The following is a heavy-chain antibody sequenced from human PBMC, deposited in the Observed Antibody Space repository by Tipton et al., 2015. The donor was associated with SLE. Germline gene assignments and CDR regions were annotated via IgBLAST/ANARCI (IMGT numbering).Heavy chain of an antibody. V-gene: IGHV4-39*07. D-gene: IGHD6-19*01. Sequence: TLSLTCTVSGGSLSSSSYYWGWIRQPPGKGLEWIGSIYYIGSTYYNPSPKSRVTISVDTSKNQFSLTLSSVTAADTAVYYCARPAEAGGYFDYWGQGTLVTVSS. CDR3: ARPAEAGGYFDY. CDR1: GGSLSSSSYY. CDR2: IYYIGST. J-gene: IGHJ4*02.